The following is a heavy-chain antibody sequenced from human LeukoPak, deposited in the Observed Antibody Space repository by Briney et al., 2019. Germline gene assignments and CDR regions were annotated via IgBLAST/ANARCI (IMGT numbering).Heavy chain of an antibody. V-gene: IGHV3-23*01. CDR3: AKAVGVLYMGIDF. J-gene: IGHJ4*02. CDR2: IRGSAGNA. D-gene: IGHD2-21*01. Sequence: GGSLRLSCAASGFIFSNNGMSWVRRAPGRGLEWVSSIRGSAGNAYYADSVKGRFTISRDDSTNTLYLQMSSLRAEDTAMYYCAKAVGVLYMGIDFWGQGALVTVSS. CDR1: GFIFSNNG.